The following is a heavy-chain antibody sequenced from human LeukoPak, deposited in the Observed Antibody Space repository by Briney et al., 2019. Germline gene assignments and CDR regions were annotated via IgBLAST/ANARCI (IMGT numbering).Heavy chain of an antibody. J-gene: IGHJ4*02. D-gene: IGHD4-17*01. CDR3: ARTSPLGYGTSSYFDY. CDR2: ISSSGST. Sequence: PSETLSLTCTVSGGSISSYYWNWIRQPPGKGLEWIGYISSSGSTRYSPSLKSRVTISLDTSKNQFSLRLSSVTAADTAVYYCARTSPLGYGTSSYFDYWGQGTLVTVSS. V-gene: IGHV4-59*01. CDR1: GGSISSYY.